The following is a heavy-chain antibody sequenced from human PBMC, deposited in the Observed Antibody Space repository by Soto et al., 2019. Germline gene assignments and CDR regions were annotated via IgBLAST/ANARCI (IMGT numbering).Heavy chain of an antibody. Sequence: ASVKVSCKASGYTFTAYYIHWVRQAPGQGLEWMGWINPNSGGTHYAQKFQGRVTMTGDTSLSTAYMELSSLRSDDTAVYYCARTNIRGNYFYSLDVWGQGTTVTAP. CDR2: INPNSGGT. CDR1: GYTFTAYY. V-gene: IGHV1-2*02. CDR3: ARTNIRGNYFYSLDV. J-gene: IGHJ6*02. D-gene: IGHD3-16*01.